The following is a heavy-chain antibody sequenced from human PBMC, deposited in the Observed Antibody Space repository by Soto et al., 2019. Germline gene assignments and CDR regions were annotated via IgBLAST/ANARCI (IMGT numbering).Heavy chain of an antibody. Sequence: PGEPQKDGRSGSWCNFANYGSGRVRKMPGKGLEWMGIFYPGDSKTKYSPSFQGQVTMSADKSINTAYLQWSSLKAPDSAMYCCARRMETAMVIDFWGQGTLVTVSS. CDR3: ARRMETAMVIDF. J-gene: IGHJ4*03. V-gene: IGHV5-51*01. CDR1: WCNFANYG. CDR2: FYPGDSKT. D-gene: IGHD5-18*01.